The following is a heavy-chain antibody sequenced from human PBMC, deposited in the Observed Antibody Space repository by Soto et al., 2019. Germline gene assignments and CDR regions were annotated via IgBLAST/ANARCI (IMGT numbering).Heavy chain of an antibody. V-gene: IGHV3-33*01. J-gene: IGHJ6*02. D-gene: IGHD3-16*02. CDR3: APAPLVIDTYYYYGMDV. CDR2: IWYDGSNK. Sequence: GGSLRLSCAASGFTFSSYGMHWVRQAPGKGLEWVAVIWYDGSNKYYADSVKGRFTISRDNSKNTLYLQMNSLRAEDTAVYYCAPAPLVIDTYYYYGMDVWGQGTTVTVSS. CDR1: GFTFSSYG.